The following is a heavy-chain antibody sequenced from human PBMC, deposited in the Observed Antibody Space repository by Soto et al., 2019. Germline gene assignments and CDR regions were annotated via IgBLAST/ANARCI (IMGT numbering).Heavy chain of an antibody. CDR1: GGTFSSYT. CDR3: ASDGATADCDY. CDR2: IIPILGLA. J-gene: IGHJ4*02. V-gene: IGHV1-69*02. D-gene: IGHD5-12*01. Sequence: QVQLVQSGAEVKKPGSSVKVSCKASGGTFSSYTISWVRQAPGQGLECMGRIIPILGLANYAQKFQGRVTDTXXKSTSKASMELSRLRSEDTAVYCCASDGATADCDYWGQGALVTVSS.